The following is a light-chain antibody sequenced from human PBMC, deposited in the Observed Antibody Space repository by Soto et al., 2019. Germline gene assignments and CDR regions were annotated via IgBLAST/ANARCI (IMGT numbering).Light chain of an antibody. J-gene: IGLJ1*01. V-gene: IGLV2-8*01. CDR3: CSHAGSKNYYL. CDR2: EVT. Sequence: QSALTQPPSASGSPGQSVTISCTGSSSDIGGYDFVSWYQQHPGKVPKLLIYEVTKRPSGIPDRFSGSNSGNTASLTVSGLQADDEADYYCCSHAGSKNYYLFGPGTKLTVL. CDR1: SSDIGGYDF.